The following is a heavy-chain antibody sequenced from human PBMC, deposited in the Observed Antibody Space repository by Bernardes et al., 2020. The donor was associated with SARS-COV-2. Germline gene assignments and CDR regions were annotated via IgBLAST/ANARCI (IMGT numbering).Heavy chain of an antibody. Sequence: GGSLRLSCAASGFPFSSYGMNWVRQAPGKGLECVAIIKPDGSEKYYVDSVKGRFTISRDNAKNSLYLQMNSLRAEDTAVYYCARGSGFWVGFWRFDYWDQGALVTVSS. J-gene: IGHJ4*02. D-gene: IGHD3-16*01. CDR3: ARGSGFWVGFWRFDY. V-gene: IGHV3-7*01. CDR1: GFPFSSYG. CDR2: IKPDGSEK.